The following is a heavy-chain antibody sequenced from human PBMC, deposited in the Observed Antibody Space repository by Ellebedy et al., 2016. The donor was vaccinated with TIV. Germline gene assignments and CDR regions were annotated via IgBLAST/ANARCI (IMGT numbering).Heavy chain of an antibody. CDR1: GYNFITFD. D-gene: IGHD3-10*01. CDR2: MNPNSGYT. Sequence: ASVKVSCKASGYNFITFDINWVRQAPGQGLEWMGWMNPNSGYTAYAQKFQGRLTMTRGTSISTAYMELTGLRSDDTAVYYCAKGAIWFGAFGMDVWGHGTAVTVSS. J-gene: IGHJ6*02. CDR3: AKGAIWFGAFGMDV. V-gene: IGHV1-8*01.